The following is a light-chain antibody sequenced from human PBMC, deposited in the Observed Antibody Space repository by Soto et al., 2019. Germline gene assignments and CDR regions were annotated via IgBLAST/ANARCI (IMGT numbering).Light chain of an antibody. CDR1: QSVRSNY. Sequence: EIVLTQSPGTLSLSPGDRATLSCRTSQSVRSNYLAWYQQNPGQTPRLLIYGASSRPGGIPDRFSGSGSGTDFTLTINRLEPEDFAVYYCQQYGSSPRTFGQGTKVEIK. V-gene: IGKV3-20*01. J-gene: IGKJ2*01. CDR3: QQYGSSPRT. CDR2: GAS.